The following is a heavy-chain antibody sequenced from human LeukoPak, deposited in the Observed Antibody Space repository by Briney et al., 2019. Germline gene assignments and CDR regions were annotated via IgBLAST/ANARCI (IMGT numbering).Heavy chain of an antibody. CDR2: ISSSSSYI. J-gene: IGHJ4*02. Sequence: GGSLRLSCTASGFTFSSYSMNWVRQAPGKGLEWVSSISSSSSYIYYADSVKGRFTISRDNAKNSLYLQMNSLRAEDTAVYYCARAASVRGVIIIDCWGQGTLVTVSS. D-gene: IGHD3-10*01. CDR3: ARAASVRGVIIIDC. CDR1: GFTFSSYS. V-gene: IGHV3-21*01.